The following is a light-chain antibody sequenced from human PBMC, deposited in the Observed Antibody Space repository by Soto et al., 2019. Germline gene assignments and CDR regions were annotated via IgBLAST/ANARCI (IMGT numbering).Light chain of an antibody. CDR1: QRLFSF. CDR2: TAY. CDR3: QQTYSAPFT. Sequence: DIPMTQSPSSLSASVGDSVTLTCRASQRLFSFLNWYQQAPGRAPKLLISTAYKLQSGVPSRFSGSESGTEFTLTISSLQPEDCAIYFCQQTYSAPFTFGPGNKVDVK. J-gene: IGKJ3*01. V-gene: IGKV1-39*01.